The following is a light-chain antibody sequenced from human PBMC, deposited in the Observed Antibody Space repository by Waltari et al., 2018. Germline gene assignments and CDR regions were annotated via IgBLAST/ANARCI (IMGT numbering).Light chain of an antibody. CDR3: QQRTDWPPLT. CDR2: DAS. CDR1: QSVGSY. J-gene: IGKJ4*01. Sequence: EIVLTQSPATLSLSPGERATLSCRASQSVGSYLAWYQPKPGQAPRLLISDASMRASGIPARFSGTGSGTDFTLTISSLEPEDFAVYYCQQRTDWPPLTFGGGTKVEI. V-gene: IGKV3-11*01.